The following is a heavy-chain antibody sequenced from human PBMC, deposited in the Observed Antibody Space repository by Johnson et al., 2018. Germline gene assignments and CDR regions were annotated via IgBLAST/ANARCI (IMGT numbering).Heavy chain of an antibody. V-gene: IGHV3-23*04. CDR1: ELTFSSYP. Sequence: VQLVQSGGGLVQPGGSXRLSCGASELTFSSYPMSWVRQAPGKGLEWVSSINPSGGTTYYADSVKGRFTISRDNSKNTLFRQMNTLGAEDTAVYYCAKGYTSGYFRYDAFDSWGQGTMVTVSS. CDR3: AKGYTSGYFRYDAFDS. CDR2: INPSGGTT. J-gene: IGHJ3*02. D-gene: IGHD3-22*01.